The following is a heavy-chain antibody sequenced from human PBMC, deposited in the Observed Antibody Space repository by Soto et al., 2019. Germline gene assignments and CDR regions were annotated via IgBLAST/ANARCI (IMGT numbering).Heavy chain of an antibody. CDR3: ATKRGYYADYGMDV. Sequence: ASVKVSCKASGGTFSSYAISWVRQAPGQGLEWMGGIIPIFGTANYAQKFQGRVTITADKSTSTAYMELSSLRSEDTAVYYCATKRGYYADYGMDVWGQGTTVTVSS. CDR1: GGTFSSYA. D-gene: IGHD3-3*01. J-gene: IGHJ6*02. V-gene: IGHV1-69*06. CDR2: IIPIFGTA.